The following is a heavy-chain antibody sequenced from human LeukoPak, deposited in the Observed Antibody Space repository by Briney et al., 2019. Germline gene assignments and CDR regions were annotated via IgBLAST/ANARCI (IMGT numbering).Heavy chain of an antibody. CDR2: ISSDSNYI. V-gene: IGHV3-21*01. Sequence: ARSLRLSCAASGFTFSSYTMNWVRQAPGKGLDWVSSISSDSNYIFYADPVQGRFTISRDNAENSLFLQMNSLRAEDTAVYYCASRYCTSTNCYAFDIWGQGTMVTVSS. J-gene: IGHJ3*02. CDR3: ASRYCTSTNCYAFDI. CDR1: GFTFSSYT. D-gene: IGHD2-2*01.